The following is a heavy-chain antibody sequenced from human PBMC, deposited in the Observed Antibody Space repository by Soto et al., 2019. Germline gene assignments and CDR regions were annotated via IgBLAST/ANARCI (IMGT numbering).Heavy chain of an antibody. D-gene: IGHD5-12*01. CDR3: AKDRTGLRFRFSPVDY. V-gene: IGHV3-23*01. J-gene: IGHJ4*02. Sequence: GGSLRLSCAASGFTFSSYAMSWVRQAPGKGLEWVSAISGSGGSTYYADSVKGRFTISRDNSKNTLYLQMNSLRAEDTAVYYCAKDRTGLRFRFSPVDYWGQGTLVTVSS. CDR1: GFTFSSYA. CDR2: ISGSGGST.